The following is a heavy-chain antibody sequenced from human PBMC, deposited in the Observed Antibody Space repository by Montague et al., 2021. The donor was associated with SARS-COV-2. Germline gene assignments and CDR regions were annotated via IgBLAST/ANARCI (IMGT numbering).Heavy chain of an antibody. CDR2: SDHSGIT. J-gene: IGHJ4*01. CDR1: GGSISSGSY. CDR3: ARVISAVAGANFYFDY. V-gene: IGHV4-38-2*02. Sequence: TLSLTCTVSGGSISSGSYWGWIRQPPGKGLEWIGTSDHSGITYYSPSLESRVTISLDTSKNQFSLNLDSVTASDTAIYYCARVISAVAGANFYFDYWGQGTLVTVSS. D-gene: IGHD4/OR15-4a*01.